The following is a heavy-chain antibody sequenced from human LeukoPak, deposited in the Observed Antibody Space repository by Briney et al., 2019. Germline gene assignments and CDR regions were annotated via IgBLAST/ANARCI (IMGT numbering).Heavy chain of an antibody. D-gene: IGHD6-13*01. CDR1: GFTVSSNY. Sequence: GGSLRLSCAVSGFTVSSNYMSWVRQAPGKGLEWVSVIYAGGTMYYADSVRGRFIISRDNSKSTMYLQMNSLRAEDTAVYFCARSDSTWYIDWWGQGTLVTVSS. V-gene: IGHV3-66*01. J-gene: IGHJ4*02. CDR2: IYAGGTM. CDR3: ARSDSTWYIDW.